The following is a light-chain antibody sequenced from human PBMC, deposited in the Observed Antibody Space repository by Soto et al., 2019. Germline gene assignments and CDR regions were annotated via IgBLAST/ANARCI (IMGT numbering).Light chain of an antibody. CDR3: QAYDNSLRGWV. Sequence: QSALTQPASVSGSPGQSITISCTGTSSDVGGYNYVSWYQQHPGKAPKLMIYEVSNRPSGVPARFSGSKSGTSASLAITGLQAEDEADYYCQAYDNSLRGWVFGGGTKLTVL. CDR1: SSDVGGYNY. V-gene: IGLV2-14*01. J-gene: IGLJ3*02. CDR2: EVS.